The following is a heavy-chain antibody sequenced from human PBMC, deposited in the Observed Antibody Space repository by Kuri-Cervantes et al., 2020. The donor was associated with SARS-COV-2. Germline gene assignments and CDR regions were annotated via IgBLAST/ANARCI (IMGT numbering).Heavy chain of an antibody. CDR3: ARANTMVQGTNWFDP. CDR1: GGSISSSSNY. V-gene: IGHV4-39*07. J-gene: IGHJ5*02. D-gene: IGHD3-10*01. CDR2: IYYSGST. Sequence: SETLSLTCTVSGGSISSSSNYWGWIRQPPGQGLEWIGSIYYSGSTYYNPSLKSRVTISVDTSKNQFSLKMSSVTAADTAVYYCARANTMVQGTNWFDPWGQGTLVTVSS.